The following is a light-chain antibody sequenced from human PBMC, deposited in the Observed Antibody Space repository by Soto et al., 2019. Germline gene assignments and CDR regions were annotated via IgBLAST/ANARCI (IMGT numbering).Light chain of an antibody. CDR1: QSVSSSY. V-gene: IGKV3-20*01. J-gene: IGKJ1*01. Sequence: EIVLTQSPAPLSLSPGERSTLSCRASQSVSSSYLAWYQQKPGQAPRLLIYGASSRATGIPDRFSGSGSGTDFALTISRLEPEDFAVYYCHQYGRSPWTLGQGTKVDIK. CDR3: HQYGRSPWT. CDR2: GAS.